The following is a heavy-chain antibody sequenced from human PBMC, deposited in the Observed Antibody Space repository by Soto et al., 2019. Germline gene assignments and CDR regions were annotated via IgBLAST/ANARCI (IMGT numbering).Heavy chain of an antibody. CDR1: GFPFSAYG. D-gene: IGHD4-17*01. CDR3: ARDRGYGDSFWYFDL. J-gene: IGHJ2*01. Sequence: PGGSLRLSCVASGFPFSAYGMHWVRQSPGKGLEWVASISHDGNKKYYADSVKGRFTISRDDSKNMLYVQMNSLRAEDTAVYFCARDRGYGDSFWYFDLWGQGTLVTAPQ. V-gene: IGHV3-30-3*01. CDR2: ISHDGNKK.